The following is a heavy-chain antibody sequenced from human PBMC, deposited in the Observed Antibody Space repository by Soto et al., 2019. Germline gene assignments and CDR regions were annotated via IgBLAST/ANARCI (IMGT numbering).Heavy chain of an antibody. CDR3: ARDRNYVMGYYYYGMDV. Sequence: PSETLSLTCTFSGGSISSGGYYWSWIRQHPGKGLEWIGYIYYSGSTYYNPSLKSRVTISVDTSKNQFSLKLSSVTAADTAVYYCARDRNYVMGYYYYGMDVWGQGTTVTSP. CDR2: IYYSGST. D-gene: IGHD1-7*01. V-gene: IGHV4-31*03. CDR1: GGSISSGGYY. J-gene: IGHJ6*02.